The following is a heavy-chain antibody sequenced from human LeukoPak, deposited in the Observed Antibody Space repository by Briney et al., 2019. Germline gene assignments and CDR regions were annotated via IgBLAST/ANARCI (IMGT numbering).Heavy chain of an antibody. CDR2: ISGSGGST. J-gene: IGHJ4*02. Sequence: GEPLRLSCTASGFTFSSYAMTWVRQAPGQGLEWVSAISGSGGSTYYADSVKGRFTISRDNSKNTLYLQMNSLRAEDTAVYYCAKDRVYYYDSSGYYSDYWGQGTLVTVSS. D-gene: IGHD3-22*01. V-gene: IGHV3-23*01. CDR3: AKDRVYYYDSSGYYSDY. CDR1: GFTFSSYA.